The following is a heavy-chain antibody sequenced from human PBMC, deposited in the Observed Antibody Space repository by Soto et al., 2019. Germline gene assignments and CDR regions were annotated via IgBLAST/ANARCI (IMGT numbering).Heavy chain of an antibody. Sequence: SETLSLTCAVSGCSISSSNWWSWVRQPPGKGLEWIGEIYHSGSTNYNPSLKSRVTISVDKSKNQVSLKLSSVTAADTAVYYCARHSYSNYEGWFDPWGQGTLVTVSS. D-gene: IGHD4-4*01. CDR2: IYHSGST. V-gene: IGHV4-4*02. J-gene: IGHJ5*02. CDR3: ARHSYSNYEGWFDP. CDR1: GCSISSSNW.